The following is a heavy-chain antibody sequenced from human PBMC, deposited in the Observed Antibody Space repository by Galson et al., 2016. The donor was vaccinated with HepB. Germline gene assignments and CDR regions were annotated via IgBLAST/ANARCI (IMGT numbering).Heavy chain of an antibody. J-gene: IGHJ5*02. CDR1: GDSVSSNSAA. Sequence: CAISGDSVSSNSAAWTWIRQSPLRGLEWLGRTYYRSKWYNDYAAAMKSRISIHPDTSKNQFSLQLNSVTPEDTAVYYCARVRCSTFRCQNWFDPWGQGTLVSVSS. V-gene: IGHV6-1*01. CDR2: TYYRSKWYN. CDR3: ARVRCSTFRCQNWFDP. D-gene: IGHD2/OR15-2a*01.